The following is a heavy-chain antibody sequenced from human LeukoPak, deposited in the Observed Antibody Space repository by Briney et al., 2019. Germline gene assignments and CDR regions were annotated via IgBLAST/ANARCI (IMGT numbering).Heavy chain of an antibody. Sequence: GASVKVSCKASGYTFTGYYMHWVRQAPGQGLEWMGWINPNSGGTNYAQKFQGRVTMTRDTSISTAYMELSRLRSDDTAVYYCASSTYCSGGSCYSEWGQGTLVTVSS. CDR3: ASSTYCSGGSCYSE. CDR1: GYTFTGYY. J-gene: IGHJ4*02. V-gene: IGHV1-2*02. D-gene: IGHD2-15*01. CDR2: INPNSGGT.